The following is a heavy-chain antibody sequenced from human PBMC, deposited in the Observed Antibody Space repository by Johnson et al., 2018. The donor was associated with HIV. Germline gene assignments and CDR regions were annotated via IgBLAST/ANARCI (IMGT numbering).Heavy chain of an antibody. CDR3: AREGFWGSGSYYNPDAFDI. CDR1: GFTFSSYA. Sequence: QVQLVESGGGVVQPGRSLRLSCAASGFTFSSYAMHWVRQAPGKGLEWVAVISYDGSNKYYADSVKGRFTISRANSKNTLYLQMNSLRAEDTAVYYCAREGFWGSGSYYNPDAFDIWGQGTMVTVSS. CDR2: ISYDGSNK. V-gene: IGHV3-30-3*01. D-gene: IGHD3-10*01. J-gene: IGHJ3*02.